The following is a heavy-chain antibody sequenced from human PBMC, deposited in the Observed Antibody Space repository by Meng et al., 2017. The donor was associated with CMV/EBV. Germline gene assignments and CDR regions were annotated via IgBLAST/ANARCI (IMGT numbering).Heavy chain of an antibody. J-gene: IGHJ4*02. CDR2: IYYSGAT. CDR1: GGSFSSSSYY. Sequence: CTVSGGSFSSSSYYWGWIRQPPGKGLEWIGSIYYSGATYYNPSLKSRVTISVDTSKNQFSLNLNSVTAADTAVYYCANYRFNSMMDYWGQGSLVTVSS. CDR3: ANYRFNSMMDY. V-gene: IGHV4-39*07. D-gene: IGHD2/OR15-2a*01.